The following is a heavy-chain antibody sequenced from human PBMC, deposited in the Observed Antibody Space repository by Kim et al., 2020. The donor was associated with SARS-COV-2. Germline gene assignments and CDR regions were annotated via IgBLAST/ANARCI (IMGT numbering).Heavy chain of an antibody. CDR2: ISGGGGST. D-gene: IGHD6-19*01. V-gene: IGHV3-23*01. CDR3: ARDAPSHSSGWNY. CDR1: GFTFSNYA. Sequence: GGSLRLSCAASGFTFSNYAMSWVRQAPGKGLEWVSAISGGGGSTYYEDSVKGRFTISRDNSKNTLYLEMSSLRADDTAEYYCARDAPSHSSGWNYWGQGT. J-gene: IGHJ4*02.